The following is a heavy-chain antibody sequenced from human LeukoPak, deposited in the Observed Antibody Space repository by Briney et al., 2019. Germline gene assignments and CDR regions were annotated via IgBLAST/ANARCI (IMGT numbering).Heavy chain of an antibody. CDR1: GGTFSSYA. D-gene: IGHD2-2*01. J-gene: IGHJ4*02. V-gene: IGHV1-69*01. CDR3: ARRYCSSTSCCKSLEDY. CDR2: IIPIFGTA. Sequence: SVKVSCKASGGTFSSYAISRVRQAPGQGLEWMGGIIPIFGTANYAQKFQGRVTITADESTSTAYMELSSLRSEDTAVYYCARRYCSSTSCCKSLEDYWGQGTLVTVSS.